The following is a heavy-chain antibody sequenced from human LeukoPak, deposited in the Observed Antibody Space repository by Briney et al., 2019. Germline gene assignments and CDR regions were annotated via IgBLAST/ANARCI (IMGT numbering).Heavy chain of an antibody. J-gene: IGHJ4*02. V-gene: IGHV3-11*01. CDR3: ARDTNYVGTAMVEDY. CDR2: ISSSGSTI. CDR1: GFTFSDYY. D-gene: IGHD5-18*01. Sequence: GGSLRLSCAASGFTFSDYYMSWIRQAPGKGLEWVSYISSSGSTIYYADSVKGRFTISRDNAKNSLYLQMNSLRAEDTAVYYCARDTNYVGTAMVEDYWGQGTLVTVSS.